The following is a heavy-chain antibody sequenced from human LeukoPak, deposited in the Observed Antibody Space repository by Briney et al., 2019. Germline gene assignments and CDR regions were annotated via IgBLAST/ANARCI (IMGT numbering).Heavy chain of an antibody. CDR1: GGSISSGGYY. Sequence: PSETLSLTCTVSGGSISSGGYYWSWIRQHPGKGLEWIGYIYYSGSTYYNPSLKSRVTISVDTSKNQFSLKLSSVTAADTAVYYCARDRDFWNGVGKPKNWFDPWGQGTLVTVSS. V-gene: IGHV4-31*03. J-gene: IGHJ5*02. D-gene: IGHD3-3*01. CDR2: IYYSGST. CDR3: ARDRDFWNGVGKPKNWFDP.